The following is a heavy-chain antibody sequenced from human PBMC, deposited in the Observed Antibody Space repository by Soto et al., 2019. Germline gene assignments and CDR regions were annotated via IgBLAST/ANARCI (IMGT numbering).Heavy chain of an antibody. CDR3: ARSYGDLPDY. CDR1: GGSIGTYF. Sequence: LSLTCSVSGGSIGTYFWGWIRQPPGKGLEWIGHIYYSGSTSYNPSLRSRVTISLDTSKNQFSLRLRSVSAADTAVYYCARSYGDLPDYWGQGTLVTVSS. CDR2: IYYSGST. J-gene: IGHJ4*02. V-gene: IGHV4-59*08. D-gene: IGHD4-17*01.